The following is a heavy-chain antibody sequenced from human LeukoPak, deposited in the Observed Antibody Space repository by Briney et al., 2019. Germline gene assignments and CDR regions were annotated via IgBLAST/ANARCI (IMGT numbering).Heavy chain of an antibody. V-gene: IGHV3-21*01. CDR2: ISSSSSYI. Sequence: PGGPLRLSCAASGFTFSSYSMNWVRQAPGKGLEWVSSISSSSSYIYYADSVKGRFTIFRDNAKNSLYLQMNSLRAEDTAMYYCARDFTTVTTAYFQHWGQGTLVTVSS. J-gene: IGHJ1*01. D-gene: IGHD4-17*01. CDR3: ARDFTTVTTAYFQH. CDR1: GFTFSSYS.